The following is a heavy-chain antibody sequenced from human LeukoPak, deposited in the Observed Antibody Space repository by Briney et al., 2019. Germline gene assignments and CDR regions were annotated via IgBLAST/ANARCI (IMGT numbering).Heavy chain of an antibody. CDR1: GGSISSYY. V-gene: IGHV4-59*01. CDR2: VYYTGST. D-gene: IGHD6-13*01. CDR3: ARISSSNWYNERGAFDV. Sequence: LVKPSETLSLTCTVSGGSISSYYWSWVRHPPGKGLEWIGFVYYTGSTNYSPSLKSRVTISVDTSKNQFSLKLRSVTAADTAVYYCARISSSNWYNERGAFDVWGQGTMVTVSS. J-gene: IGHJ3*01.